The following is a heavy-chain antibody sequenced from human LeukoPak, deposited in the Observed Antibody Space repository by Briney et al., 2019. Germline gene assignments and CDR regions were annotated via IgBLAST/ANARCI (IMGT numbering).Heavy chain of an antibody. D-gene: IGHD3-22*01. Sequence: SETLSLICTVSGGSISSYYWSWIRQPPGKGLEWIGYIYYSGSTNYNPSLKSRVTISVDTSKNQFSLKLSSVTAADTAVYYCASSMYYYDSFYDIWGQGTMVTVSS. CDR3: ASSMYYYDSFYDI. CDR2: IYYSGST. J-gene: IGHJ3*02. CDR1: GGSISSYY. V-gene: IGHV4-59*12.